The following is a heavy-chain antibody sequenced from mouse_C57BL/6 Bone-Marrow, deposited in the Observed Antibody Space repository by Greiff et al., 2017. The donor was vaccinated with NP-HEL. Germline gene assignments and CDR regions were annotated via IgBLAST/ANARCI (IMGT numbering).Heavy chain of an antibody. Sequence: VQLKQSVAELVRPGASVKLSCTASGFNIKNTYMHWVKQRPEQGLEWIGRIDPANGNTKYAPKFQGKATITADTSSNTAYLQLSSLTSEDTAIYYCSIYYGYDDDGRYYFDYWGQGTTLTVSS. CDR3: SIYYGYDDDGRYYFDY. J-gene: IGHJ2*01. CDR2: IDPANGNT. D-gene: IGHD2-2*01. CDR1: GFNIKNTY. V-gene: IGHV14-3*01.